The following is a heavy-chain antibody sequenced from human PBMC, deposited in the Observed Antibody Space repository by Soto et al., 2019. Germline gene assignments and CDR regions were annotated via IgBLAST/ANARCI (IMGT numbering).Heavy chain of an antibody. Sequence: ASVKVSCKASGYTFTGYYMHWVLQAPGQGLEWMGWINPNSGGTNYAQKFQGWVTMTRDTSISTAYMELSRLRSDDTAVYYCARGDYYFWSGFSWSMDVWGQGTTVPVSS. CDR2: INPNSGGT. V-gene: IGHV1-2*04. J-gene: IGHJ6*02. D-gene: IGHD3-3*01. CDR3: ARGDYYFWSGFSWSMDV. CDR1: GYTFTGYY.